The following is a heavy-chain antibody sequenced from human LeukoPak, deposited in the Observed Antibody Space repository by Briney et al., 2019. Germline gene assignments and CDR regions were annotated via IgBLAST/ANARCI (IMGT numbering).Heavy chain of an antibody. D-gene: IGHD2-2*01. CDR2: ISGTGGST. Sequence: GGSLRLSCATSGFTFSNYAMTWVRQAPGKGLEWVSTISGTGGSTYYADSVKGRFTISRDNSKNTLYLQMNSLRAEDMAVYYCAKGVVPAAMAGADRWGQGTLVTVSS. J-gene: IGHJ4*02. CDR3: AKGVVPAAMAGADR. V-gene: IGHV3-23*01. CDR1: GFTFSNYA.